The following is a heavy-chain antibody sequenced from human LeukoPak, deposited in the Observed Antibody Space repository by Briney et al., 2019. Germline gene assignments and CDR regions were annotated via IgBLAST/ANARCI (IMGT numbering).Heavy chain of an antibody. CDR1: GGSISSSSYY. CDR3: ARHKSKSFCYGCSDY. J-gene: IGHJ4*02. V-gene: IGHV4-39*01. D-gene: IGHD5-18*01. Sequence: SETLSLTCTVSGGSISSSSYYWGWIRQPPGKGLEWIGSIYYSGSTYYNPSLKSRVTISVDTSKNQFSLKLSSVTAADTAVYYCARHKSKSFCYGCSDYWGQGTLVTVSS. CDR2: IYYSGST.